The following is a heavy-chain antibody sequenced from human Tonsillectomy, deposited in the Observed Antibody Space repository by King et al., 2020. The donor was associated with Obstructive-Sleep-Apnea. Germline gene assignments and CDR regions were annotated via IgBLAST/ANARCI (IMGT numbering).Heavy chain of an antibody. CDR1: GGSISSSSHC. D-gene: IGHD4-23*01. J-gene: IGHJ6*02. V-gene: IGHV4-39*07. CDR2: FYYSGNT. Sequence: QLQESGPGLVKPSETLSLTCSVSGGSISSSSHCWGWIRQPPGKGLEWIGSFYYSGNTYYNPSLKSRVTISVDTSNNQFSLKLSSVTAADTAVYFCARDYGGNRGIYYGMDVWGQGTTVTVSS. CDR3: ARDYGGNRGIYYGMDV.